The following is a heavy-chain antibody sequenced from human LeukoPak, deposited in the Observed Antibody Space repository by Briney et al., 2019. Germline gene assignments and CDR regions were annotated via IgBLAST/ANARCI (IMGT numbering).Heavy chain of an antibody. J-gene: IGHJ4*02. CDR2: SSGGST. V-gene: IGHV3-23*01. CDR3: AKVFRSGDLFVSDY. CDR1: GFTFSSFV. D-gene: IGHD2-21*02. Sequence: HTGRSLLLSCAASGFTFSSFVMSWVRQAPGKGLEWVSGSSGGSTYYADSVRGRFTISRDNSKNTLYLQMSSLRAEDTAVYYCAKVFRSGDLFVSDYWGQGTLVTVSS.